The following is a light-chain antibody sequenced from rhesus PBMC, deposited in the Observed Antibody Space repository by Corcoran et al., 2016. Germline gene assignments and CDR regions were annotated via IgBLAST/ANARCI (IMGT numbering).Light chain of an antibody. CDR1: SSDIGGYNF. CDR3: CSYAGSFTFYI. V-gene: IGLV2-32*01. Sequence: QAALTQPHSVSGSPGQSVTISCTGTSSDIGGYNFVSWYQKHPDTAPKLLIYEVTKRPSGVDDRFSASKSGNTASLTISGLQAQDEADYHCCSYAGSFTFYIFGSGTRLTVL. J-gene: IGLJ1*01. CDR2: EVT.